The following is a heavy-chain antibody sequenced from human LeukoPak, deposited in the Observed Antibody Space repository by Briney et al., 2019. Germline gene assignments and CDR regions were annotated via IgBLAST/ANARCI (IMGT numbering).Heavy chain of an antibody. V-gene: IGHV3-53*01. D-gene: IGHD3-3*01. Sequence: GGSLRLSCAASGFTVSSNYMSWVRQAPGKGLEWVSLIYSGGSTYYADSVKGRFTISRDNAKNSLYLQMNSLRAEDTAVYYCARDPRFLEWLPNYGMDVWGQGTTVTVSS. CDR1: GFTVSSNY. CDR3: ARDPRFLEWLPNYGMDV. CDR2: IYSGGST. J-gene: IGHJ6*02.